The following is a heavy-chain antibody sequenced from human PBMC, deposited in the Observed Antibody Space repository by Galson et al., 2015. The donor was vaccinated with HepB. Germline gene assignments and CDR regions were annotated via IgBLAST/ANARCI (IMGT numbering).Heavy chain of an antibody. CDR1: GYTFTGYY. D-gene: IGHD1-7*01. V-gene: IGHV1-2*06. CDR2: INPNSGGT. J-gene: IGHJ4*02. Sequence: SVKVSCKASGYTFTGYYMHWVRQAPGQGLEWMGRINPNSGGTNYAQKFQGRVTMTRDTSISTAYMELSRLRSDDTAVYYCARDPPGSGTTLLDYWGQGTLVTVSS. CDR3: ARDPPGSGTTLLDY.